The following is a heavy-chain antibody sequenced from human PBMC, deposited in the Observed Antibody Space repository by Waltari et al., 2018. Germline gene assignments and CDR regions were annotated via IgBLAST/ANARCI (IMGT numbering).Heavy chain of an antibody. CDR2: ISVSGGNT. CDR3: ASQVDFALVPVERHFDS. CDR1: GFSFSDYS. J-gene: IGHJ4*02. Sequence: EVQLLESGGGLVQPGGSLRRSCAASGFSFSDYSRGGVRQALGKGLEYVSAISVSGGNTYYADSVKGRFTVSRDNSKNTLFLQLNRLRAEDTATYYCASQVDFALVPVERHFDSWGQGTLVTVSP. D-gene: IGHD2-8*02. V-gene: IGHV3-23*01.